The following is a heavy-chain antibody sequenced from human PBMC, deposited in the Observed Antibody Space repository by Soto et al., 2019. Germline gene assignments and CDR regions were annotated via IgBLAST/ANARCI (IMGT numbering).Heavy chain of an antibody. J-gene: IGHJ4*02. CDR3: ARGLRPRRSLYDVWSGYFSPLDS. Sequence: QVQLVQSGAEVKKPGASVKVSCKASGYTFTSYDINWVRQATGQGLEWMGWMNPNRGNTGYAQKFQGRVTMSRNTSISTAYMELSSLTSDDTAVYYCARGLRPRRSLYDVWSGYFSPLDSWGQGTLVTVSS. CDR1: GYTFTSYD. V-gene: IGHV1-8*01. D-gene: IGHD3-3*01. CDR2: MNPNRGNT.